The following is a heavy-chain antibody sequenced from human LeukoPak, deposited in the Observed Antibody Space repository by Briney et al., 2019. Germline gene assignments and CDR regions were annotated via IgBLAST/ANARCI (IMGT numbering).Heavy chain of an antibody. Sequence: GGSLRLSCAASGFTFSSYWMHWVRQAPGKGLVWVSRINSDGSSTSYADSVKGRFTISRDNAKNALYLQMNSLGVEDTGVYYCAADGWPRGETATIGVLVSWGQGTLVIVAS. V-gene: IGHV3-74*01. CDR3: AADGWPRGETATIGVLVS. J-gene: IGHJ4*02. D-gene: IGHD5-18*01. CDR2: INSDGSST. CDR1: GFTFSSYW.